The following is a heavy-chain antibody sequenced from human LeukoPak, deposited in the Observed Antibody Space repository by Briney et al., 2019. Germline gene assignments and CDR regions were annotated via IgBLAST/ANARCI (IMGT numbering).Heavy chain of an antibody. CDR2: FYHSGRT. Sequence: SETLSLTCTVSDDSINSIGYSWSWIRQPPGKGLEWIGYFYHSGRTFYNPPLKSRVTFSVDRSKNQFSLKLSSVTAADTAVYYCARPVAAAGLDAFDIWGQGTMVTVSS. CDR3: ARPVAAAGLDAFDI. D-gene: IGHD6-13*01. V-gene: IGHV4-30-2*01. CDR1: DDSINSIGYS. J-gene: IGHJ3*02.